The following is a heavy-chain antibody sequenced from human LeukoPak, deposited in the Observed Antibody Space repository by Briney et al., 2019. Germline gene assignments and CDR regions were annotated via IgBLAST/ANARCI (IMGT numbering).Heavy chain of an antibody. V-gene: IGHV4-34*01. D-gene: IGHD3-10*01. CDR3: APYGSGSYHLGY. CDR2: INHSGST. Sequence: SETLSLTCAVYGGSFSGYYWSWIRQPPGKGLEWIGEINHSGSTNYNPSLKSRVTISVDTSKNQFSLKLSSVTAADTAVYYCAPYGSGSYHLGYWGQGTLVTVSS. J-gene: IGHJ4*02. CDR1: GGSFSGYY.